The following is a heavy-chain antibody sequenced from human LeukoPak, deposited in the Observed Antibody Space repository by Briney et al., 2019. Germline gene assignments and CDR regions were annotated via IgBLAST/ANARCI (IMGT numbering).Heavy chain of an antibody. V-gene: IGHV4-59*08. CDR2: IYYSGST. CDR3: ARGVATVFDY. D-gene: IGHD5-12*01. J-gene: IGHJ4*02. Sequence: SETLSLTCTVSGGSISSYYWSWIRQPPGKGLEWIGYIYYSGSTYYNPSLKSRVTISVDTSKNQFSLKLSSVTAADTAVYYCARGVATVFDYWGQGTLVTVSS. CDR1: GGSISSYY.